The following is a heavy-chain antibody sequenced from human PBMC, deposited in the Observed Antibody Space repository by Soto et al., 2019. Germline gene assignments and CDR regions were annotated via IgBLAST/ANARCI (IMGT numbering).Heavy chain of an antibody. V-gene: IGHV3-23*01. CDR3: AKDQDEYSSSRRVAFDI. CDR2: ISGSGGST. J-gene: IGHJ3*02. Sequence: RVIKTQGKGLEWVSAISGSGGSTYYADSVKGRFTISRDNSKNTLYLQMNSLRAEDTAVYYCAKDQDEYSSSRRVAFDIWGHGTMVTVSS. D-gene: IGHD6-6*01.